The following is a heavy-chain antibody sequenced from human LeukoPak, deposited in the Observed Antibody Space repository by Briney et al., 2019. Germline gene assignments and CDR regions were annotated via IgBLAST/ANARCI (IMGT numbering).Heavy chain of an antibody. D-gene: IGHD3-10*01. CDR2: IFTSGIT. J-gene: IGHJ6*03. Sequence: PSETLSLTFTVSGGSISIYYWNWIRQPAGKGLEWTGRIFTSGITNYNPSRKSRVTMSVDTSKNQLSLNLGSVTAADRAVYYCARESSGTYYNSLGYMDVWGKGTTVTVSS. V-gene: IGHV4-4*07. CDR1: GGSISIYY. CDR3: ARESSGTYYNSLGYMDV.